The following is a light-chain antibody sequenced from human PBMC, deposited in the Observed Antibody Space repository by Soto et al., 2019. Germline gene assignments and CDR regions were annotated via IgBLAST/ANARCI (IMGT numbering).Light chain of an antibody. CDR1: QGISNY. Sequence: DIQMTQSPSSLSASVGDRVIITCRASQGISNYLAWYQQKPGKVPNVLIYGASTLQSGVPSRFSGSGSGTDFTLTISSLQPEDVAPYYCQKYDSAPFTFGPGTKVDIK. V-gene: IGKV1-27*01. CDR2: GAS. J-gene: IGKJ3*01. CDR3: QKYDSAPFT.